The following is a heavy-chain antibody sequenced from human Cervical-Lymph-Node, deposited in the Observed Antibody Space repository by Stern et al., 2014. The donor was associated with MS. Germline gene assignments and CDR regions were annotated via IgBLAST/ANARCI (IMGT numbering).Heavy chain of an antibody. D-gene: IGHD4-17*01. CDR3: ARDYGDYGFDY. Sequence: EVQLLESGAEVKKPGESLKISCTGSGYSFTANWIAWVRQLPGKGLEWLGNIYPGDSDTRYSTSFQGQFSISADKYISTAYLQWSGLKASDTAMYYCARDYGDYGFDYWGQGTLVTVSS. J-gene: IGHJ4*02. CDR1: GYSFTANW. V-gene: IGHV5-51*01. CDR2: IYPGDSDT.